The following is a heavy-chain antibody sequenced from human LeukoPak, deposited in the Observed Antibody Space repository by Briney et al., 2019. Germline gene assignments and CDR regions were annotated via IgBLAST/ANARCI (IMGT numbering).Heavy chain of an antibody. CDR1: GLTVSSNY. CDR2: IYSGGST. J-gene: IGHJ4*02. V-gene: IGHV3-53*01. Sequence: GGSLRLSCAASGLTVSSNYMSWVRQAPGKGLEWVSVIYSGGSTYYADPVKGRFTISRDNSKNTLYLQMNSLRAEDTAVYYCATVGLERIFDYWGQGTLVTVSS. CDR3: ATVGLERIFDY. D-gene: IGHD1-1*01.